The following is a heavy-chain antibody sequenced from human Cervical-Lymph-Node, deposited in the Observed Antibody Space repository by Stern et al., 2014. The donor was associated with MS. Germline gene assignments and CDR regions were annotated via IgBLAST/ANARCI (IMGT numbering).Heavy chain of an antibody. CDR1: GFTFSSYG. J-gene: IGHJ4*02. D-gene: IGHD3-16*01. CDR2: ISYDGNHK. Sequence: VQLVESGGAVVQPGRSLRLSCAASGFTFSSYGMHWVRQAPGKGLEWVTVISYDGNHKYYAASVKGRFTISRDNSKNTLHLQMNSVTPDDTAIYYCARDYEDTNMLFDHWGQGTLVTVSS. V-gene: IGHV3-30*03. CDR3: ARDYEDTNMLFDH.